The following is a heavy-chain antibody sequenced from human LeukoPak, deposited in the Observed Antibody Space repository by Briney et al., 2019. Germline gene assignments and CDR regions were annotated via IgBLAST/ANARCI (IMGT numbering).Heavy chain of an antibody. CDR2: IDPYGGS. D-gene: IGHD1-26*01. Sequence: PSETLSLTCAVYGGSFSGYHWSWIRQTPGKGLEWIGEIDPYGGSNYNPSLKSRVTISVDTSKNQFSLKLNSVTAADTAVYYCARMIGWGARRYSYFYMDVWGKGTTVTISS. J-gene: IGHJ6*03. CDR1: GGSFSGYH. CDR3: ARMIGWGARRYSYFYMDV. V-gene: IGHV4-34*01.